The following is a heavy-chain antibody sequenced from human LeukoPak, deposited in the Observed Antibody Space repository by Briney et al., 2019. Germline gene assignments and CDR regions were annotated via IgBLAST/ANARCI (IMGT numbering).Heavy chain of an antibody. CDR2: IIPIFGTA. Sequence: ASVKVSCKASGGTFSSYAISWVRQAPGQGLEWMGGIIPIFGTANYAQKFQGRVTITADESTSTAYMELSSLRSEDTAVYYCARGNSYGYRYYFDYWGQGTLVTVSS. J-gene: IGHJ4*02. CDR1: GGTFSSYA. CDR3: ARGNSYGYRYYFDY. V-gene: IGHV1-69*13. D-gene: IGHD5-18*01.